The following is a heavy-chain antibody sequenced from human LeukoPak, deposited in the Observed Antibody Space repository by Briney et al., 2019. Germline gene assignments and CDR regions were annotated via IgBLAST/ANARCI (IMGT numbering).Heavy chain of an antibody. CDR2: ISYDGSNK. D-gene: IGHD5-18*01. CDR3: ARYVDTTMLT. J-gene: IGHJ4*02. V-gene: IGHV3-30*03. CDR1: GFTFSSYD. Sequence: GRSLRLSCAASGFTFSSYDMHWVRQAPCKGLEWVAVISYDGSNKYYADSVKGRFTISRDNSKNTLFLQMNSLRDEDTAVYYCARYVDTTMLTWGQGTLVTVSS.